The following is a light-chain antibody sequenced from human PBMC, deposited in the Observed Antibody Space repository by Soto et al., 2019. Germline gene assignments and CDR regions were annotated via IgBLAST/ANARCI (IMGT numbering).Light chain of an antibody. CDR2: DAS. CDR3: QQRSNSFT. CDR1: QSVSSY. Sequence: EIVLTQSPATLSLSPGERATLSCRASQSVSSYLAWYQQKPGQAPRLLIDDASNRATGIPARFSGSGSGTDFTLTISSLEPEDFAVYYCQQRSNSFTFGPGTKVDIK. V-gene: IGKV3-11*01. J-gene: IGKJ3*01.